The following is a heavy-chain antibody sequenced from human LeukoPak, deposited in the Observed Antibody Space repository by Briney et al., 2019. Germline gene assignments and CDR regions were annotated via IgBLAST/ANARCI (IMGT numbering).Heavy chain of an antibody. CDR3: ARPYYYDSRIDP. Sequence: PSQTLSLTCTVSGGSISSGDYYWGWIRQPPGKGLEWIGYMYYSGSTYYNPSLKSRATISLDTSKNQFSLKLSSVTAADTAVYYCARPYYYDSRIDPWGQGTLVTVSS. CDR1: GGSISSGDYY. J-gene: IGHJ5*02. V-gene: IGHV4-30-4*01. CDR2: MYYSGST. D-gene: IGHD3-22*01.